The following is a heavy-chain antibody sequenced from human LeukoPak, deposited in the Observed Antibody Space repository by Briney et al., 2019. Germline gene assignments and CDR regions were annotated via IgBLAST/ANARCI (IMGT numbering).Heavy chain of an antibody. Sequence: GGSLRLSCAASGFTFSSYWMHWVRQAPGKGLEWVSGISGSTGSTYYADSVKGRFTISRDNSKNTLYLQMNSLRAEDTTVYYCAKTRGYCSGGSCYSDYWGQGTLVTVSS. D-gene: IGHD2-15*01. CDR1: GFTFSSYW. CDR3: AKTRGYCSGGSCYSDY. V-gene: IGHV3-23*01. J-gene: IGHJ4*02. CDR2: ISGSTGST.